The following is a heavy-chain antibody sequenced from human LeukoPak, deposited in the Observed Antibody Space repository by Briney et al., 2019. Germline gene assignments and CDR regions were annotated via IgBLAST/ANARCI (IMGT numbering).Heavy chain of an antibody. D-gene: IGHD5-18*01. CDR3: ARARQLWLPYFDY. Sequence: SETLSLTCAVSGYSISSGYYWGWIRQPPGKGLEWIGSIYHSGSTYYNPSLKSRVTISVDTSKNQFSLKLSSVTAADTAVYYCARARQLWLPYFDYWGQGTLVTVSS. CDR2: IYHSGST. V-gene: IGHV4-38-2*01. CDR1: GYSISSGYY. J-gene: IGHJ4*02.